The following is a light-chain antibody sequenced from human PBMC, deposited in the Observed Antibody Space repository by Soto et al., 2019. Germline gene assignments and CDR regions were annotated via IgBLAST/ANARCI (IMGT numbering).Light chain of an antibody. CDR3: QTWGTGIVV. J-gene: IGLJ2*01. Sequence: QSVLTQSPSASASLGASLKLTCTLSSGHSNYAIAWHQQQPEKGPRYLMKLNSDGSHFKGDGIPDRFSGSSSGAERYLTISSLQSVDEADYYCQTWGTGIVVFGGGTKLTVL. V-gene: IGLV4-69*01. CDR2: LNSDGSH. CDR1: SGHSNYA.